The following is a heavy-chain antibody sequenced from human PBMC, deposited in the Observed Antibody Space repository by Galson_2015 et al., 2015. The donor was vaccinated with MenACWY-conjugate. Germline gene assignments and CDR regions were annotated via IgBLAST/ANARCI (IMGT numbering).Heavy chain of an antibody. J-gene: IGHJ6*02. V-gene: IGHV3-23*01. CDR3: AKRGGGIKVACYGYGMDV. Sequence: SLRLSCAASELTFTSDDMNWFRQAPGKGLEWVSAISGDGTYYADSVKGRFTISRDNSKSTLYLQMNSLRVEDTAVYYCAKRGGGIKVACYGYGMDVWGQGTTVTVSS. CDR1: ELTFTSDD. CDR2: ISGDGT. D-gene: IGHD5-12*01.